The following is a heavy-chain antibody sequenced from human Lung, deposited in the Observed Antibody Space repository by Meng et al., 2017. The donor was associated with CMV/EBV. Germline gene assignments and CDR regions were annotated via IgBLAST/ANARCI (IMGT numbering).Heavy chain of an antibody. CDR1: GFTFSDYD. Sequence: GGSXRLXCAASGFTFSDYDMHWVRQPTGKGLEWVSSIGTLTDTYTAESVRRRFTISRENAKNSLFLQMNSLRTGDTAVYYCARAPKSTGTTLQDYYGMDVWGQGTXVTVSS. V-gene: IGHV3-13*01. D-gene: IGHD1-1*01. CDR3: ARAPKSTGTTLQDYYGMDV. CDR2: IGTLTDT. J-gene: IGHJ6*02.